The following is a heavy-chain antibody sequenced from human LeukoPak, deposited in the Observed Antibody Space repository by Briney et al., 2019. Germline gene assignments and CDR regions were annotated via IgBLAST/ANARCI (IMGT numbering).Heavy chain of an antibody. CDR3: ARGICSSTSCYRSTKWFDP. J-gene: IGHJ5*02. V-gene: IGHV4-34*01. Sequence: PSETLSPTCAVYGGSFSGYYWSWIRQPPGKGLEWIGEINHSGSTNYNPSLKSRVTISVDTSKNQFSLKLSSVTAADTAVYYCARGICSSTSCYRSTKWFDPWGQGTLVTVSS. CDR2: INHSGST. D-gene: IGHD2-2*01. CDR1: GGSFSGYY.